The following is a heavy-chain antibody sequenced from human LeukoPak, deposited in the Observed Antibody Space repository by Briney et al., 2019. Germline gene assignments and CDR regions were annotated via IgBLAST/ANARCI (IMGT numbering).Heavy chain of an antibody. CDR2: IYYSGST. D-gene: IGHD3-22*01. J-gene: IGHJ4*02. V-gene: IGHV4-31*03. CDR3: ARDRGYYDSSGLIDY. Sequence: SETLSLTCTVSGGSIRSGGYYWSWIRQHPGKGLEWIGYIYYSGSTYYNPSLKSRVTISVDTSKNQFSLKLSSVTAADTAVYYCARDRGYYDSSGLIDYWGQGTLVTVSS. CDR1: GGSIRSGGYY.